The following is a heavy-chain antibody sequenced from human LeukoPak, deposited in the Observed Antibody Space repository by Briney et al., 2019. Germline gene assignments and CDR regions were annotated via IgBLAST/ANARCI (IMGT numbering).Heavy chain of an antibody. CDR3: ARVPLIVATHIDP. D-gene: IGHD5-12*01. V-gene: IGHV1-46*01. CDR1: GYTFTNYY. J-gene: IGHJ5*02. Sequence: ASVKVSCKASGYTFTNYYMHWVRQAPGQGLEWMGIITASGGSTTYAQKFQGRVTMTTDTSTSTAYMELRSLRSDDTAVYYCARVPLIVATHIDPWGQGTLVTVSS. CDR2: ITASGGST.